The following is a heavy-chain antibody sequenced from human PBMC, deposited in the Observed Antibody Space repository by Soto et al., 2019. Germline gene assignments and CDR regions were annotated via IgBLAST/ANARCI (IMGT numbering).Heavy chain of an antibody. CDR3: ATGRRVITGPRLGMDV. J-gene: IGHJ6*02. CDR1: GYTLTELS. Sequence: ASVMVSCKVSGYTLTELSMHWVRQAPGKGLEWMGGFDPEDGETIYAQKFQGRVTMTEDTSTDTAYMELSSLRSEDTAAYYCATGRRVITGPRLGMDVWGQGTTVTVSS. V-gene: IGHV1-24*01. CDR2: FDPEDGET. D-gene: IGHD1-20*01.